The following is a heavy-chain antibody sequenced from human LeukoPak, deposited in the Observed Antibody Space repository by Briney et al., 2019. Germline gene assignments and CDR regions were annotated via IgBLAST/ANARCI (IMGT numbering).Heavy chain of an antibody. J-gene: IGHJ5*02. Sequence: SVKVSCEASGGTFSSYAISWVRQAPGQGLEWMGGIIPIFGTANYAQKFQGRVTITADESTSTAYMELSSLRSEDTAVYYCARVGTGYSYGLLDWFDPWGQGTLVTVSS. D-gene: IGHD5-18*01. CDR1: GGTFSSYA. CDR3: ARVGTGYSYGLLDWFDP. V-gene: IGHV1-69*13. CDR2: IIPIFGTA.